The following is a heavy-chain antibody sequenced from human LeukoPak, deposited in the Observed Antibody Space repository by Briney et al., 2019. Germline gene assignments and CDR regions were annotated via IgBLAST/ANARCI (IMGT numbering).Heavy chain of an antibody. J-gene: IGHJ4*02. D-gene: IGHD3-3*01. CDR2: ISSSGSTI. CDR3: AFYDFWSGYSPR. CDR1: GFTFSSYE. V-gene: IGHV3-48*03. Sequence: GGSLRLSCAASGFTFSSYEMNWVRQAPGKGLEWVSYISSSGSTIYYADSVKGRFTISRDNAKNSLYLQMNSLRAEDTAVYYCAFYDFWSGYSPRWGQGILVTVSS.